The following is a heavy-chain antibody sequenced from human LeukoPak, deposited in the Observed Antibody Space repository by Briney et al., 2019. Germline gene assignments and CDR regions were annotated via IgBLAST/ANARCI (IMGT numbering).Heavy chain of an antibody. J-gene: IGHJ4*02. D-gene: IGHD3-10*01. CDR1: VFTFSNYW. CDR2: IKQDGSGT. Sequence: GGSLRLSCAASVFTFSNYWMSWVRQAPGKGREWVANIKQDGSGTYYVVSVKGRFTIYRDNDKNSLYLQLNSLRAQDTAVYYCARDLWFGESLFDYLGQGTMVTGCS. CDR3: ARDLWFGESLFDY. V-gene: IGHV3-7*01.